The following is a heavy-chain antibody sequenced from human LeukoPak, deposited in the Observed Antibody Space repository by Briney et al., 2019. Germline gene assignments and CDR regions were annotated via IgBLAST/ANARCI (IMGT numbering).Heavy chain of an antibody. CDR2: INPNTGNP. D-gene: IGHD3-16*02. V-gene: IGHV7-4-1*02. CDR1: GYSFTTYA. CDR3: ARAYQPLGGLSLPDY. J-gene: IGHJ4*02. Sequence: ASVKVSCKASGYSFTTYAMNWLRQAPGQGLEWMGWINPNTGNPTYAPGFTGRFVFSLDTSVSTAYLQISGLEADDTAVYHCARAYQPLGGLSLPDYWGQGTLVSVSS.